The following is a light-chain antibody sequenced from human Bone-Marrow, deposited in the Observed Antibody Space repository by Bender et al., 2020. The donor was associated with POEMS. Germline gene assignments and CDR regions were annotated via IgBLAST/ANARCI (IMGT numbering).Light chain of an antibody. Sequence: QSALTQPASVSGSPGQSITISCTGSSSDVGSYNLFSWFQQHPGKAPKLLIYEVNKRPSGVSNRFSGSKSGNTASLTISRLQAEDEGDYFCCSYSNSGTFWVFGGGTKLTVL. CDR3: CSYSNSGTFWV. CDR1: SSDVGSYNL. CDR2: EVN. J-gene: IGLJ3*02. V-gene: IGLV2-23*02.